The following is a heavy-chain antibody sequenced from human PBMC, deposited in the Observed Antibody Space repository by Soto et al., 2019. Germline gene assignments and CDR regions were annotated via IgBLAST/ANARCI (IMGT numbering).Heavy chain of an antibody. D-gene: IGHD3-22*01. CDR2: MSYDGSKK. V-gene: IGHV3-30-3*01. CDR3: ARDYYDSTGYSYGMDV. J-gene: IGHJ6*02. CDR1: GFTFSNYA. Sequence: QVQLVESGGGVVQPGTSLRLSCAASGFTFSNYAMHWVRQAPGKGLEWVAVMSYDGSKKHYADSVKGRFTISRDNSKNTLYLQMDSLRAEDTGVYYCARDYYDSTGYSYGMDVWGQGTTVTVSS.